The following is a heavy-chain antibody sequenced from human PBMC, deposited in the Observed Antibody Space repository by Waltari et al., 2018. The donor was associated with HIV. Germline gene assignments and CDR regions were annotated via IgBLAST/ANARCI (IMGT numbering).Heavy chain of an antibody. CDR2: INHRGST. CDR3: ARGSIVLVPAATNYFDY. V-gene: IGHV4-34*01. Sequence: QVQLQQWGAGLLKPSETLSLTCAVYGASFSGYYWTWIRQPPGTGLEWIGEINHRGSTNYNPSLKSRVTISVDTSKNQFSLKLSSVTAADTAVYYCARGSIVLVPAATNYFDYWGQGTLVTVSS. J-gene: IGHJ4*02. D-gene: IGHD2-2*01. CDR1: GASFSGYY.